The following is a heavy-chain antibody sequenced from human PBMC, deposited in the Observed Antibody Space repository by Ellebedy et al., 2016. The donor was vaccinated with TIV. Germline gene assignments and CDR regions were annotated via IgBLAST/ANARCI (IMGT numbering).Heavy chain of an antibody. V-gene: IGHV3-30-3*01. CDR1: GFTFSSDA. CDR2: ISYDGSNK. Sequence: GGSLRLSCAASGFTFSSDAMHWVRQAPGKGLEWVAVISYDGSNKYYADSVKGRFTISRDNSKNTLYLQINSLRAEDTAVYYCAKELRSGFDYWGQGTLVTVSS. D-gene: IGHD3-3*01. J-gene: IGHJ4*02. CDR3: AKELRSGFDY.